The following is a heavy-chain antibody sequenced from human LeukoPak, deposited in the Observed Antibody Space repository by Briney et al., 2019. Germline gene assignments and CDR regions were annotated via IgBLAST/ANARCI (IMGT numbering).Heavy chain of an antibody. V-gene: IGHV4-59*01. CDR3: ARDSEGQTFDP. J-gene: IGHJ5*02. CDR1: GGSISSYY. Sequence: PSETLSLTCTVSGGSISSYYWSWIRQPPGKGLEWIGYIYYSGSTNYNPSLKSRVTISVDTSKNQCSLKLSSVTAADTAVYYCARDSEGQTFDPWGQGTLVTVSS. CDR2: IYYSGST.